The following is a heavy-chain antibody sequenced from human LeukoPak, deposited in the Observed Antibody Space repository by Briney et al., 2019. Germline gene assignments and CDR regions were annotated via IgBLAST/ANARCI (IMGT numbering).Heavy chain of an antibody. Sequence: GSLRLSCAASGFTFSSYWMHWIRQPPGKGLEWIGNIYYSGSTNYNPSLKSRVTIAVDTSKKQFSLKLSSVIVADTAVYYCARYYDFWSGRGYYYYGMDVWGQGTTVTVSS. J-gene: IGHJ6*02. CDR3: ARYYDFWSGRGYYYYGMDV. CDR1: GFTFSSYW. D-gene: IGHD3-3*01. V-gene: IGHV4-59*01. CDR2: IYYSGST.